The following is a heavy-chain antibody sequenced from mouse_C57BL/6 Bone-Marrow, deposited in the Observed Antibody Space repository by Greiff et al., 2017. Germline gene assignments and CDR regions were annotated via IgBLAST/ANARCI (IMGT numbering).Heavy chain of an antibody. Sequence: EVKLVESGGGLVKPGGSLKLSCAASGFTFSSYAMSWVRQTPEKRLEWVATISDGGSYTSYPDNVQGRFTISRDNAKNNLYLPMSHLKSEDTAMYYCARLTTPVLDVWGTGTTVTVSS. J-gene: IGHJ1*03. CDR2: ISDGGSYT. D-gene: IGHD1-1*01. CDR3: ARLTTPVLDV. V-gene: IGHV5-4*03. CDR1: GFTFSSYA.